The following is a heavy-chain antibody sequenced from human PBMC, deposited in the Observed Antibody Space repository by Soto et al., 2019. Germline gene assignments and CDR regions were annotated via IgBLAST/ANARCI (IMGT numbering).Heavy chain of an antibody. D-gene: IGHD3-16*01. CDR3: GRGRRGDWLGALDV. Sequence: QVQVEESGPGLVKPSGTLSLICNVSGGSISADFWWTWVRQPPGKGLEWIGEMHHSGSSNYNPSLRSRATISVDKARNELSLRLTSVTAADAAVYYCGRGRRGDWLGALDVWGQGTRVVVSS. CDR2: MHHSGSS. J-gene: IGHJ3*01. V-gene: IGHV4-4*02. CDR1: GGSISADFW.